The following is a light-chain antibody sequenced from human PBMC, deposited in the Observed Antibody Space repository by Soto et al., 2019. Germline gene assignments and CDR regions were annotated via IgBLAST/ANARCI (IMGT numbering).Light chain of an antibody. V-gene: IGLV2-11*01. CDR3: SSYAGSDTLV. CDR1: SSDVGGYNY. J-gene: IGLJ2*01. Sequence: QSVLTQPRSVSASPGQSVTISCTGTSSDVGGYNYVSWYQQHPGKAPKLMIYDVSKRPSGVPDRFSGSKSGTTASLTISGLQAEDEGDYHCSSYAGSDTLVFGGGTKVTVL. CDR2: DVS.